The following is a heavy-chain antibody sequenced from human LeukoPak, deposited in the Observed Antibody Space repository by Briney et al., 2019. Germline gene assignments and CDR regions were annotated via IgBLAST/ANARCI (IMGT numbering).Heavy chain of an antibody. J-gene: IGHJ4*02. D-gene: IGHD6-6*01. CDR1: GFTFSSYW. CDR3: AREGSIAARPPDY. Sequence: TGGSLRLSCAASGFTFSSYWMHWVRQAPGKGLVWVSRINSDGSSTRYADSVKGRFTISRDNAKNTLYLQMNSLRAEDTAVYYCAREGSIAARPPDYWGQGTLVTVSS. V-gene: IGHV3-74*01. CDR2: INSDGSST.